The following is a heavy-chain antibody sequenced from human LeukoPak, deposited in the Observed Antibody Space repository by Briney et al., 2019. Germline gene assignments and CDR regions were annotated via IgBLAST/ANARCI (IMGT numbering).Heavy chain of an antibody. D-gene: IGHD2-2*02. CDR1: GYTSTTYD. CDR3: ARGYRKTRFDY. J-gene: IGHJ4*02. V-gene: IGHV1-46*01. Sequence: VASVKVSCKASGYTSTTYDLHWVRQAPGQGLEWIGVINPSSDATTYAENFQGRVTVTSDTSTSTVYMELSSLRSEDTAVYYCARGYRKTRFDYWGPGTLVTVSS. CDR2: INPSSDAT.